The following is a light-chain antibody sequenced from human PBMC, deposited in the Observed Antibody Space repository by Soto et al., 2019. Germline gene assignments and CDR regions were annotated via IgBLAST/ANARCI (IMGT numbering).Light chain of an antibody. CDR3: QQYGSLPIT. J-gene: IGKJ5*01. V-gene: IGKV3-20*01. CDR1: QSVSSSY. Sequence: EIGLTQSPGALSLSPGERATLSCRASQSVSSSYLAWYQQKPGQAPRLLIYGASSRATGIPDRFSGSGSGTDFTLTISRVEPEDFAVYYCQQYGSLPITFGQGTRLEIK. CDR2: GAS.